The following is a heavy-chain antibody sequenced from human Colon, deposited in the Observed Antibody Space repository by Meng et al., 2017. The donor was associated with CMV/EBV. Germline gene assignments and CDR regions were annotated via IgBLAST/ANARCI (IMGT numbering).Heavy chain of an antibody. Sequence: SETLSLTCNVSGGSVNSGSDYWTWIRQPPGKGLEWIGYISYSGNTNYNPSLKSRLTIEMDTSRNQFSLKLTSVSAADTAMYYCARETSGWSTGIDYWGKGTLVTVSS. V-gene: IGHV4-61*01. CDR1: GGSVNSGSDY. CDR2: ISYSGNT. J-gene: IGHJ4*02. D-gene: IGHD6-19*01. CDR3: ARETSGWSTGIDY.